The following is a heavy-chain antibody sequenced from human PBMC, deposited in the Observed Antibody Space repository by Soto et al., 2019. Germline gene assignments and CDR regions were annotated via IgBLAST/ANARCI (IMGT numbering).Heavy chain of an antibody. V-gene: IGHV3-23*01. Sequence: GGSLRLSCVGSGITFSSYAMSWVRQAPGKGLEWVSSLNGNGGGTNYADSVKGRFTISRDNSKNTLYLQMNSLRAEDTAVYYCAKEGYVDTAMGTDYWGQGTLVTVSS. CDR3: AKEGYVDTAMGTDY. J-gene: IGHJ4*02. CDR1: GITFSSYA. CDR2: LNGNGGGT. D-gene: IGHD5-18*01.